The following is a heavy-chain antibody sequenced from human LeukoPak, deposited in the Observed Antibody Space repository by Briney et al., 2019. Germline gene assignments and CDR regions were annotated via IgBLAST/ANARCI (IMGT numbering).Heavy chain of an antibody. CDR1: GDSVSSNSAA. V-gene: IGHV6-1*01. Sequence: SQTLSLTFAISGDSVSSNSAAWNWIRQSPSRGLEWLGRTYYRSKWYNDYAVSVKSRITINPDTSKNQFSLQLSSVTPEDTAVYYCARDSSPIAVGSNGLDYWGQGTLVTVSS. CDR2: TYYRSKWYN. J-gene: IGHJ4*02. CDR3: ARDSSPIAVGSNGLDY. D-gene: IGHD6-19*01.